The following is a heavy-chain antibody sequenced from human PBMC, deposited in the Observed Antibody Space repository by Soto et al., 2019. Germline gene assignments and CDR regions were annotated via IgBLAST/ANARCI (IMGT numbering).Heavy chain of an antibody. Sequence: QVQLVQSGAEMKKPGASVKLSCKTSGINYNTYAIHWVRQAPGQGLEWMGWINAGNGDTRYAQNFQGRVTLTRDTSASTVYMDLDRLKSDDTGVYYCARAISGYVTWGQGTLVTVSS. CDR1: GINYNTYA. J-gene: IGHJ4*02. V-gene: IGHV1-3*01. CDR3: ARAISGYVT. CDR2: INAGNGDT. D-gene: IGHD5-12*01.